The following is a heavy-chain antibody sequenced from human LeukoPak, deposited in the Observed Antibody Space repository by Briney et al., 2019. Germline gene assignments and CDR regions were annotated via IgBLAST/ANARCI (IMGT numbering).Heavy chain of an antibody. CDR1: GYTLTELS. J-gene: IGHJ5*02. Sequence: ASVKVSCKVSGYTLTELSMHWVRQAPGKGLEWMGGFDPEDGETIYAQKFQGRVTMTEDTSTDTAYMELSSQRSEDTAVYYCATSTVTTYWFDPWGQGTLVTVSS. CDR3: ATSTVTTYWFDP. D-gene: IGHD4-17*01. CDR2: FDPEDGET. V-gene: IGHV1-24*01.